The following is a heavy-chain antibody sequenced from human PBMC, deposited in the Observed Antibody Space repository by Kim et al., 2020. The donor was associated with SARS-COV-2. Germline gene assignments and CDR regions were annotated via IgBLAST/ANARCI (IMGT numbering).Heavy chain of an antibody. Sequence: ASVKVSCKVSGYTLTELSMHWVRQAPGKGLEWMGGFDPEDGETIYAQKFQGRVTMTEDTSIDTAYMELSSLRSEDTAVYYCATSQTYYYGSGSYGFDYWGQGTLVTVSS. V-gene: IGHV1-24*01. D-gene: IGHD3-10*01. J-gene: IGHJ4*02. CDR2: FDPEDGET. CDR3: ATSQTYYYGSGSYGFDY. CDR1: GYTLTELS.